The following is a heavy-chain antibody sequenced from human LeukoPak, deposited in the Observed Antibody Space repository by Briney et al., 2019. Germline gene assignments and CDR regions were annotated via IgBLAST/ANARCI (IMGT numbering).Heavy chain of an antibody. CDR3: ARARVNYYYYYMDV. J-gene: IGHJ6*03. CDR1: GGSISSSSYY. CDR2: IYYSGST. V-gene: IGHV4-39*01. D-gene: IGHD3-10*01. Sequence: SETLSLTCSVSGGSISSSSYYWGWIRQPPGKGLEWIGSIYYSGSTYYNPSLKSRVTISVDTSKNQFSLKLSSVTAADTAVYYCARARVNYYYYYMDVWGKGTTVTVSS.